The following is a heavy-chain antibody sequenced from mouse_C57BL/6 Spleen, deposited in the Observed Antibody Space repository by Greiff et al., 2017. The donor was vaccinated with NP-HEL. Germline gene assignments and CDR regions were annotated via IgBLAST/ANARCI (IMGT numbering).Heavy chain of an antibody. J-gene: IGHJ2*01. CDR1: GYSFTGYY. D-gene: IGHD1-1*01. V-gene: IGHV1-42*01. CDR3: ARRGLTPSDY. CDR2: INPSTGGT. Sequence: EVQLQQSGPELVKPGASVKISCKASGYSFTGYYMNWVKQSPEKSLEWIGEINPSTGGTTYNQKFKAKATLTVDKSSSTAYMQLNSLTSEDSAVYYCARRGLTPSDYWGQGTTLTVSS.